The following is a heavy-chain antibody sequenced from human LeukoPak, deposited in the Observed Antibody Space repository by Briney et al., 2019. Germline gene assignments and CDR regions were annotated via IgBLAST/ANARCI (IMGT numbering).Heavy chain of an antibody. CDR2: ISSSGTFA. V-gene: IGHV3-21*01. J-gene: IGHJ4*02. CDR1: GFTFSSYT. Sequence: GGSLRLSCAASGFTFSSYTMNWVRQAPGKGLEWVSSISSSGTFAYYADSVKGRFTISRDNAKNSLYLLMNSLRVEDTAVYFCARDYGSGSYSLFDYWGQGTLVTVSS. D-gene: IGHD3-10*01. CDR3: ARDYGSGSYSLFDY.